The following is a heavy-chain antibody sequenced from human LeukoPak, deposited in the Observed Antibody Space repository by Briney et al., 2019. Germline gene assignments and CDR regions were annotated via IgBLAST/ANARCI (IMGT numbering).Heavy chain of an antibody. J-gene: IGHJ6*02. CDR1: GGTFSSYA. CDR2: IIPIFGTA. CDR3: ARGGGGDYYYYGMDV. D-gene: IGHD2-15*01. Sequence: ASVKVSCKASGGTFSSYAISWVRQAPGQGLEWVGGIIPIFGTANYAQKFQGRVTITADESTSTAYMELSSLRSEDTAVYYCARGGGGDYYYYGMDVWGQGTTVTVSS. V-gene: IGHV1-69*13.